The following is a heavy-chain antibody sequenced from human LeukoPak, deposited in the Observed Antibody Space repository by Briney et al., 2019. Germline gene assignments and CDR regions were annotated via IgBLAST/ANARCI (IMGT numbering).Heavy chain of an antibody. CDR3: AREIIYYHGSGSEYYFDY. Sequence: ASVKVSCKASGGTFSSYAISWVRQAPGQGLEWMGRIIPILGIANYAQKFQGRVTITADKSTSTAYMELSSLRSEDTAVYYCAREIIYYHGSGSEYYFDYWGQGTLVTVSS. D-gene: IGHD3-10*01. J-gene: IGHJ4*02. CDR1: GGTFSSYA. V-gene: IGHV1-69*04. CDR2: IIPILGIA.